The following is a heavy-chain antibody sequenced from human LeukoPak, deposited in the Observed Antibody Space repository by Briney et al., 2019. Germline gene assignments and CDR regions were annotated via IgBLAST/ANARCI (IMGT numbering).Heavy chain of an antibody. CDR1: GGSFSGYY. V-gene: IGHV4-34*01. CDR2: INHSGST. CDR3: AGRLRITVAGTTSRGYYFDY. J-gene: IGHJ4*02. D-gene: IGHD6-19*01. Sequence: SETLSLTSAVYGGSFSGYYWSWIRQPPGKGLGWIGEINHSGSTNYNPSLKSRVTMSVDTSKNQFSLKLSSVTAADTAVYYCAGRLRITVAGTTSRGYYFDYWGQGTPLTVSS.